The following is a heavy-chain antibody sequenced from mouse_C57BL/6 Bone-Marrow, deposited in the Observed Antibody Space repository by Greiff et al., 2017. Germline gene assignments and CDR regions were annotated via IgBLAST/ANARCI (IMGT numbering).Heavy chain of an antibody. J-gene: IGHJ2*01. CDR2: INPYNGDT. V-gene: IGHV1-20*01. CDR3: TSSYYGYGDFGY. D-gene: IGHD2-9*01. CDR1: GYSFTGYF. Sequence: VQLQQSGPELVKPGDSVKISCKASGYSFTGYFMNWVMQSHGKSLEWIGRINPYNGDTFYNQKFKGKATLTVDKSSSTAHMELRSLTSEDSAVYYCTSSYYGYGDFGYWGKGTTLTVSS.